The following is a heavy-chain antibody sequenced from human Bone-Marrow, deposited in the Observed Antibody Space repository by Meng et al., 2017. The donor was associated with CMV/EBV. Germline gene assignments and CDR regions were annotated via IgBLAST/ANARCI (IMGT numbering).Heavy chain of an antibody. CDR1: GFTFSSYA. D-gene: IGHD5-12*01. Sequence: GESLKISCAASGFTFSSYAMSWVRQAPGKGLEWVSVIYSGGSSTYYADSVKGRFTISRDNAKNTLYLQMNSLRAEDTAVYYCARVATYYYYGMDVWGQGTTVTVSS. CDR3: ARVATYYYYGMDV. V-gene: IGHV3-23*03. CDR2: IYSGGSST. J-gene: IGHJ6*02.